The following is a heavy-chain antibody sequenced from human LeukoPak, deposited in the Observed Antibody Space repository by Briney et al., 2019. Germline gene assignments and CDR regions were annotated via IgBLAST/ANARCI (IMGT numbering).Heavy chain of an antibody. CDR1: LDSTTSNF. V-gene: IGHV4-4*02. J-gene: IGHJ4*02. CDR2: IHRSGSP. CDR3: ARHQFHSRPYYFDS. D-gene: IGHD6-13*01. Sequence: SETLSLTCTVSLDSTTSNFWSWVRQPPGKGLEWIGEIHRSGSPNYNPSLQSRVTISIDRSRNQIVLELSSVTAADTAVYYCARHQFHSRPYYFDSWGQGTLVTVPS.